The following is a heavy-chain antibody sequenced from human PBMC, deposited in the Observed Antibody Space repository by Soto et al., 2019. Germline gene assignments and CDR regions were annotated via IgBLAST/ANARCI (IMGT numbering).Heavy chain of an antibody. J-gene: IGHJ4*02. V-gene: IGHV4-4*02. CDR3: ARGPIRGVQYYFDL. CDR2: IFHIGST. Sequence: QVQLRESGPGLVKPSGTLSLTCAVSGDAISSSYWWNWVRQSPGRGLEWIGEIFHIGSTNYNPSLQGRLTMSVDKTKNHFSLTLTSVTAADTAVYFCARGPIRGVQYYFDLLGPGTLVAVSS. CDR1: GDAISSSYW. D-gene: IGHD3-10*01.